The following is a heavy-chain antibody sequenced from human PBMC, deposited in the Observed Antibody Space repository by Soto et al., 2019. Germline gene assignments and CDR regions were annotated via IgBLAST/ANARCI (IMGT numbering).Heavy chain of an antibody. J-gene: IGHJ4*02. V-gene: IGHV3-48*04. CDR2: IGARGFPI. CDR3: ATEPFDY. CDR1: GLDFGVYP. Sequence: PGGSLRLSCAASGLDFGVYPMNWVRQAPGKGLEWVSHIGARGFPIYYADSVRGRFAMSRDNANNSVFLQMDSLRAEDTAQYFCATEPFDYWGRGALVTVSS.